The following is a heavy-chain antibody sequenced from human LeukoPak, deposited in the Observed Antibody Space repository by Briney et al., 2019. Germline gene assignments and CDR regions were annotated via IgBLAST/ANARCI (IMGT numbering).Heavy chain of an antibody. Sequence: ASVKVSCKASGGTFSSYAISWVRQAPGQGHEWMGGIIPIFGTANYAQKFQGRVTITTDESTSTAYMELSSLRSEDTAVYYCASFGGGSPLFDPWGQGTLVTVSS. CDR2: IIPIFGTA. CDR1: GGTFSSYA. CDR3: ASFGGGSPLFDP. J-gene: IGHJ5*02. D-gene: IGHD3-16*01. V-gene: IGHV1-69*05.